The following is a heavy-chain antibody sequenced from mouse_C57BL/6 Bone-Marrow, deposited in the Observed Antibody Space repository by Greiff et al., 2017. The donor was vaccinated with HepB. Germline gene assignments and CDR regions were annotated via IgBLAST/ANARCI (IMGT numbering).Heavy chain of an antibody. CDR3: AAKAIYYDYDSYYFDY. D-gene: IGHD2-4*01. V-gene: IGHV1-39*01. CDR1: GYSFTDYN. J-gene: IGHJ2*01. Sequence: VHVKQSGPELVKPGASVKISCKASGYSFTDYNMNWVKQSNGKSLEWIGVINPNYGTTSYNQKFKGKATLTVDQSSSTAYMQLNSLTSEDSAVYYCAAKAIYYDYDSYYFDYWGQGTTLTVSS. CDR2: INPNYGTT.